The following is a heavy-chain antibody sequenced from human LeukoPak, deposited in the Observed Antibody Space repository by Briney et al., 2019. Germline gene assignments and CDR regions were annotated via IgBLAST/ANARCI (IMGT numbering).Heavy chain of an antibody. CDR3: AKYPIPFWSGYYRNHDPNYFDY. CDR2: ISGSGGST. V-gene: IGHV3-23*01. J-gene: IGHJ4*02. Sequence: PGGSLRLSCAASGFTFRSYAMSWVRQAPGKGLEWVSAISGSGGSTYYADSVKGRFTISRDNSKNTLYLQMNSLRAEDTAVYYCAKYPIPFWSGYYRNHDPNYFDYWGQGTLVTVSS. CDR1: GFTFRSYA. D-gene: IGHD3-3*01.